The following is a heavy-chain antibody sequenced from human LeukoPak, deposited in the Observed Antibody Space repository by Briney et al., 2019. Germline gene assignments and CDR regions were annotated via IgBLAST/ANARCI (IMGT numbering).Heavy chain of an antibody. CDR2: ISSSSSYI. CDR1: VFTFSSYS. V-gene: IGHV3-21*01. J-gene: IGHJ3*02. D-gene: IGHD4-17*01. Sequence: GGSLRLSSAASVFTFSSYSMSWVRQAPGKGLEWVSSISSSSSYIYYADSVKGRFTISRDNAKNSLYLQMNSLRAEDTAVYYCAIMTTVTTSGAFDIWGQGTMVTVSS. CDR3: AIMTTVTTSGAFDI.